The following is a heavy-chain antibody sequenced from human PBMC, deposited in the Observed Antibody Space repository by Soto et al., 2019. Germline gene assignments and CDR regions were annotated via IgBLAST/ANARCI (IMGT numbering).Heavy chain of an antibody. CDR1: GGTFSNYG. J-gene: IGHJ4*02. D-gene: IGHD3-22*01. CDR3: ARGGEYDSSGFYVD. Sequence: QVQLVQSGAEVKKPGSSVKVSCKASGGTFSNYGISWVRQAPGQGLEWMGGIIRIFGTTNYAQKFQGRVTITADQSTSTANMELITLRSQDTAVYYCARGGEYDSSGFYVDGGQGTLVTVSS. CDR2: IIRIFGTT. V-gene: IGHV1-69*01.